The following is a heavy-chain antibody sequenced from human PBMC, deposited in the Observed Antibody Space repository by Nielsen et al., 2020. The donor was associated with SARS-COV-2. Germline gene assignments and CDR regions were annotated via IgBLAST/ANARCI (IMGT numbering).Heavy chain of an antibody. D-gene: IGHD3-10*01. CDR1: GGSVSGYY. CDR3: ARHYYGSGIYYNIRWFDP. Sequence: SETLSLTCTASGGSVSGYYWSWIRQVPEKGLEWIGYIYYTGITNYNPSLKGRVSISVDTSNNQVSLRLSSVTAADTAVYFCARHYYGSGIYYNIRWFDPWGQGTLVAVSS. J-gene: IGHJ5*02. CDR2: IYYTGIT. V-gene: IGHV4-59*08.